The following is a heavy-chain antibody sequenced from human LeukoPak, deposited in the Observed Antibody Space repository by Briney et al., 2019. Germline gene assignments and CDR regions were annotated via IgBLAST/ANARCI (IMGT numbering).Heavy chain of an antibody. V-gene: IGHV3-74*01. CDR2: INSDGSST. Sequence: GGSLRLSCAASGFTLSSYWVHWVRQAPGKGLVWVSRINSDGSSTSYADSVKGRFTISRDNAKNTLYLQMNSLRAEDTAVYYCARGSQRGAAANYYGMDVWGQGTTVTVSS. CDR3: ARGSQRGAAANYYGMDV. D-gene: IGHD2-2*01. J-gene: IGHJ6*02. CDR1: GFTLSSYW.